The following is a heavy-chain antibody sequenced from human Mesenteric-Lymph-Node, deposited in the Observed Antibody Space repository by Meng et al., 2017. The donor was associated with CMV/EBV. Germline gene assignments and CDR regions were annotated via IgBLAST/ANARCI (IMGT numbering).Heavy chain of an antibody. CDR1: GFTFNTYE. CDR2: ITSSSDIV. V-gene: IGHV3-48*03. D-gene: IGHD1-26*01. CDR3: ARVGATAVGDY. Sequence: GESLKISCAASGFTFNTYEMNWVRQAPGKGLEWVSYITSSSDIVYYTDSVKGRFTISRDNAKNSLYLQMNSLRAEDTAIYYCARVGATAVGDYWGQGTLVTVSS. J-gene: IGHJ4*02.